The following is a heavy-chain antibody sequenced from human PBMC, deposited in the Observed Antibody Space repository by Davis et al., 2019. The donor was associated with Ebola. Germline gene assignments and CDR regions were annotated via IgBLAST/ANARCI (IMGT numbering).Heavy chain of an antibody. J-gene: IGHJ4*02. CDR3: ATPSQYYYDSSGYYMRYDY. D-gene: IGHD3-22*01. V-gene: IGHV4-39*01. CDR1: GGSISSSSYY. Sequence: SETLSLTCTVSGGSISSSSYYWGWIRQPPGKGLEWIGSIYYSGSTYYNPSLKSRVTISVDTSKNQFSLKLSSVTAADTAVYYCATPSQYYYDSSGYYMRYDYWGQGTLVTVSS. CDR2: IYYSGST.